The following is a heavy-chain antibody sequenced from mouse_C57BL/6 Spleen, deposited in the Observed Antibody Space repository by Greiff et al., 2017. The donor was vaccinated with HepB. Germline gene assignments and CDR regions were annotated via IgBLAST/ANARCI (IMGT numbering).Heavy chain of an antibody. CDR1: GYAFSSYW. Sequence: QVQLQQSGAELVKPGASVKISCKASGYAFSSYWMNWVKQRPGKGLEWIGQIYPGDGDTNYNGKFKGKATLTADKSSSTAYMQLSSLTSEDSAVYCCARLGYYGSDDYWGQGTTLTVSS. V-gene: IGHV1-80*01. J-gene: IGHJ2*01. CDR3: ARLGYYGSDDY. D-gene: IGHD1-1*01. CDR2: IYPGDGDT.